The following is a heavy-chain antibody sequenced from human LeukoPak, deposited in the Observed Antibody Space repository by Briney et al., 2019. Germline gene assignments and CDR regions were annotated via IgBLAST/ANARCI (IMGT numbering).Heavy chain of an antibody. Sequence: GRSLRLSCVASGFTFSSYAMHWVRQAPGKGLEWVAVISYDGSNKYYADSVKGRFTISRDNSKNTLYLLMNSLRAEDTAVYYYARGPREIRFLYYWGQGTLVTVSS. J-gene: IGHJ4*02. D-gene: IGHD3-3*01. CDR1: GFTFSSYA. V-gene: IGHV3-30*01. CDR2: ISYDGSNK. CDR3: ARGPREIRFLYY.